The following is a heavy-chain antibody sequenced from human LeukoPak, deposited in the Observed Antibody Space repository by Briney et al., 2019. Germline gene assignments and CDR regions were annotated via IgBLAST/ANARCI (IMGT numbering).Heavy chain of an antibody. Sequence: GASVKVSCKASGYTFTSYGISWVRQAPGQGLEWMGWISAYSGNTNYAQKLQGRVTMTTDTSTSTAYMELRSLRSDDTAVYYCARDPRGIAVAGTWDYWGQGTLVTVSS. V-gene: IGHV1-18*01. CDR2: ISAYSGNT. CDR1: GYTFTSYG. CDR3: ARDPRGIAVAGTWDY. D-gene: IGHD6-19*01. J-gene: IGHJ4*02.